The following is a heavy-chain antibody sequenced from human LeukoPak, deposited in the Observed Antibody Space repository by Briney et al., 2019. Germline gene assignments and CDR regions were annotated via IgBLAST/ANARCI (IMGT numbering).Heavy chain of an antibody. J-gene: IGHJ4*02. CDR3: ARGRIGCWTDY. Sequence: GGSLRLPRSPSGFTFKFFLMHWARKAPGKGVVWVSRIKTDGRSTNYADSVKGRFTISRDNAKNTLYLQMSSLRAEDTAVYYCARGRIGCWTDYWGQGTLVTVSS. V-gene: IGHV3-74*01. CDR1: GFTFKFFL. CDR2: IKTDGRST. D-gene: IGHD1-1*01.